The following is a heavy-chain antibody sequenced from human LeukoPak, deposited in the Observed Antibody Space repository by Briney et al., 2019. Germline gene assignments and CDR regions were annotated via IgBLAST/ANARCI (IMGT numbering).Heavy chain of an antibody. D-gene: IGHD6-13*01. V-gene: IGHV4-34*01. CDR3: ARALFGQQLVRGAFDI. CDR2: INHSGST. CDR1: GGSFSGYY. J-gene: IGHJ3*02. Sequence: SETLSLTCAVYGGSFSGYYWSWIRQPPGKGLEWIGEINHSGSTNYNPSLKSRVTISIDTSKKQFSLKLTSVTAADTAVYYCARALFGQQLVRGAFDIWGQGTMVTVSS.